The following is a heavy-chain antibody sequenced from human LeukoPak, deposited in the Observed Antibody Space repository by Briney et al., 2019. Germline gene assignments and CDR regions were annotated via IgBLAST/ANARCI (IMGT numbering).Heavy chain of an antibody. J-gene: IGHJ5*02. CDR1: GYTFTSYY. CDR3: ARDLGGDSSGYINWFDP. V-gene: IGHV1-46*01. Sequence: VASVKVSCKASGYTFTSYYMHWVRQVPGQGLEWMGIINPSGGSTSYAQKFQGRVTITRDTSASTAYMELSSLRSEDTAVYYCARDLGGDSSGYINWFDPWGQGTLVTVSS. CDR2: INPSGGST. D-gene: IGHD3-22*01.